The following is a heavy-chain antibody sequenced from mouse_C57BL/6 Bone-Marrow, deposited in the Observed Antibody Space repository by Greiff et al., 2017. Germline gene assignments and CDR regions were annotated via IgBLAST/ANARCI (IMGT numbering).Heavy chain of an antibody. Sequence: QVQLQQSGAELARPGASVKLSCKASGYTFTSYGISWVKQRTGQGLEWIGEIYPRSGNTYYNEKFKGKATLTADKSSSTAYMELRSLTSEDSAVYFCARERTYGYDGGVFDYWGQGTTLTVSS. D-gene: IGHD2-2*01. V-gene: IGHV1-81*01. CDR2: IYPRSGNT. J-gene: IGHJ2*01. CDR1: GYTFTSYG. CDR3: ARERTYGYDGGVFDY.